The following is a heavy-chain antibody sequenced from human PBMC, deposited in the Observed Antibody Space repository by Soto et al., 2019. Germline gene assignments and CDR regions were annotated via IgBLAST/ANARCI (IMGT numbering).Heavy chain of an antibody. V-gene: IGHV3-30-3*01. D-gene: IGHD2-2*01. CDR3: AXXGYCISTSCYASDYYGMDV. CDR2: ISYDGSNK. J-gene: IGHJ6*02. CDR1: GFTFSSYA. Sequence: QVQLVESGGGVVQPGRSLRLSCAASGFTFSSYAMHWVRQAPGKGLEWVAVISYDGSNKYYADSVKGRFTISRDNSKNXXYXXXXXXXAXXXXXXXXAXXGYCISTSCYASDYYGMDVWCQGTTVTVSS.